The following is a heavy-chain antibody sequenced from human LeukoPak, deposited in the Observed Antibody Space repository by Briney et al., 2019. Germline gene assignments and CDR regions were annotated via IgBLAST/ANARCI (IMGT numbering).Heavy chain of an antibody. CDR3: ARGRYSGYGYFDY. CDR1: GFTFRSYS. CDR2: ISSSSSTI. V-gene: IGHV3-48*02. J-gene: IGHJ4*02. Sequence: GGSLRLSCAASGFTFRSYSMNWVRQAPGKGLEWVSYISSSSSTIYYADSVQGRFTISRDNAKESLYLQMNSLRDEDTAVYYCARGRYSGYGYFDYWGEGTLVTVST. D-gene: IGHD5-12*01.